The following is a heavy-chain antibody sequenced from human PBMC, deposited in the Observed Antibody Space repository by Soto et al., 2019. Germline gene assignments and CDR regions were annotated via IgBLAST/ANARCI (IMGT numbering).Heavy chain of an antibody. Sequence: SETLSLTCNVSGDSISSGADYWNWIRQSPGKGLEWIGYIYYTGNTYYNPSLRSRLTISVDRSKNQFSLRLTSVTAADTAVYYCARGCGNGDCFFDFWGQGTLVTVSS. CDR3: ARGCGNGDCFFDF. D-gene: IGHD2-21*02. CDR1: GDSISSGADY. V-gene: IGHV4-30-4*01. CDR2: IYYTGNT. J-gene: IGHJ4*02.